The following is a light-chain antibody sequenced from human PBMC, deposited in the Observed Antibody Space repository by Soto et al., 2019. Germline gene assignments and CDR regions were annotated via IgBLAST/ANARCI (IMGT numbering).Light chain of an antibody. CDR3: SLYTSSTTRVV. V-gene: IGLV2-14*01. CDR1: SSDVGGYNF. CDR2: DVN. J-gene: IGLJ2*01. Sequence: QSALTQPASVSGSPGQSITISCTGTSSDVGGYNFVSWYQQHPGKAPKLIIYDVNNQPSGVSDRFSGSKSGNTASLTISGLQAEDEADYFCSLYTSSTTRVVFGGGTKLTVL.